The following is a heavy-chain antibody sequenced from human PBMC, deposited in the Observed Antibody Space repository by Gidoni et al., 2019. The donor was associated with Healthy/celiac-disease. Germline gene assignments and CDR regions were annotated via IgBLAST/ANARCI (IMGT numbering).Heavy chain of an antibody. CDR3: AGYCSSTSCYFRLDAFDI. CDR1: GGSISSSSYY. V-gene: IGHV4-39*01. D-gene: IGHD2-2*01. CDR2: IYYSGST. Sequence: QLQLQESGPGLVKPSETLSLTCPVSGGSISSSSYYWGWIRQPPGKGLEWIGSIYYSGSTYYNPSLKSRVTISVDTSKNQFSLKLSSVTAADTAVYYCAGYCSSTSCYFRLDAFDIWGQGTMVTVSS. J-gene: IGHJ3*02.